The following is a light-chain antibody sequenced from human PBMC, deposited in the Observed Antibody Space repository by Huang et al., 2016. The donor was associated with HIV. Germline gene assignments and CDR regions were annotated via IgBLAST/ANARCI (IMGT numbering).Light chain of an antibody. CDR3: QQFNNYLT. Sequence: AIQLTQSPSSLSASVGDRVTITCRASRGISSGLAWYQQKPGKAPKLLIFDACSWESGVPSRFSGSGSGTDFTLTISSLQPEDFATYYCQQFNNYLTFGQGTRLEIQ. CDR2: DAC. CDR1: RGISSG. V-gene: IGKV1D-13*01. J-gene: IGKJ5*01.